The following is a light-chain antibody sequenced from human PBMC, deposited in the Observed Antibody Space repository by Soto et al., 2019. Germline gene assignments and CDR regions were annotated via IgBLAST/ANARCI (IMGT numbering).Light chain of an antibody. CDR3: LQDHSYPWT. CDR2: AAS. V-gene: IGKV1-6*01. Sequence: AIQLTQSPSSLSASVGDRVTITCRAGQDIRSDLGWYQHKPGKAPRLLIHAASSLQSGVPSRFSGSASGTEFTLTISSLQPEDLASNYCLQDHSYPWTFGQGTKVDIK. J-gene: IGKJ1*01. CDR1: QDIRSD.